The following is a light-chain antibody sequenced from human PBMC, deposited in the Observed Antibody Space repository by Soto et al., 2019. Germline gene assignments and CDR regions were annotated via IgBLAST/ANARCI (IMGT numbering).Light chain of an antibody. CDR2: YDS. CDR3: QVWDITTDHYV. Sequence: SYELTQPPSVSVAPEKTARLTCGGDNIGSKRVHWYRQKPGQAPVLVIYYDSDRPSGIPERFSGSNSGNTATLTINRVEAGVEADYYCQVWDITTDHYVFGTGTKVTVL. J-gene: IGLJ1*01. CDR1: NIGSKR. V-gene: IGLV3-21*04.